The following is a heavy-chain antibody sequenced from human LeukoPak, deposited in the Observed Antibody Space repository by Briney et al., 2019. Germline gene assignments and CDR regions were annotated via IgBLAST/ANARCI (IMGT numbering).Heavy chain of an antibody. CDR1: GFTFSIYA. Sequence: GGSLTLSCAASGFTFSIYAVSWARHAQGKGREWVSAISGSGGSTFYAASVKGRFTISRDNSKNTLYLQMNSLRAEDTAVYYCAKDAAYYYDSSGYYSDYWGQGTLVTVSS. J-gene: IGHJ4*02. CDR2: ISGSGGST. D-gene: IGHD3-22*01. V-gene: IGHV3-23*01. CDR3: AKDAAYYYDSSGYYSDY.